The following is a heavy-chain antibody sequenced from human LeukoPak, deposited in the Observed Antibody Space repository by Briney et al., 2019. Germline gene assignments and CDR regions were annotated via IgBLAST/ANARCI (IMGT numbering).Heavy chain of an antibody. CDR2: MNPNSGDT. V-gene: IGHV1-8*03. CDR3: ARGRAARPRRHGSNWFDP. J-gene: IGHJ5*02. CDR1: GYTFTGFY. D-gene: IGHD6-6*01. Sequence: EASVKVSCKASGYTFTGFYMHWVRQATGQGLEWMGWMNPNSGDTGYAQKFQGRVTITWNTSISTAYMELSSLRSEDTAVYYCARGRAARPRRHGSNWFDPWGQGTLVTVSS.